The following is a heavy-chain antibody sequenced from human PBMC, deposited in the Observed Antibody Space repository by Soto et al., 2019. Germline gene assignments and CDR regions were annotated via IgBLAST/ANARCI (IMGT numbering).Heavy chain of an antibody. Sequence: EVQLLESGGGLVQPGGSLRLSCAASGFTFGSYAMTWGRQAPGKGLEWVASITDSGDRTEYAFFVEGRFTISRDNSNNLLYLQTNTPRAGDTAFFCSAKETIGDLGYMAVWRRGTT. CDR1: GFTFGSYA. D-gene: IGHD2-21*02. V-gene: IGHV3-23*01. J-gene: IGHJ6*03. CDR2: ITDSGDRT. CDR3: AKETIGDLGYMAV.